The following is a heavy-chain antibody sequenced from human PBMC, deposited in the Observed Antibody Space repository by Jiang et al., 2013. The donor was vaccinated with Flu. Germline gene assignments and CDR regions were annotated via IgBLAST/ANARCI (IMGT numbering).Heavy chain of an antibody. Sequence: RLLKPSETLSLTCTVSGASLISTVYSWGWIRQPPGKGMEWIGSFHYSGTTYYDSSLKSRVTISGDTSKNQFSLKLSAVTAADTAVYYCARHPTKATTEGWFDPWGQGTLVTVSS. D-gene: IGHD5-12*01. V-gene: IGHV4-39*01. CDR1: GASLISTVYS. J-gene: IGHJ5*02. CDR3: ARHPTKATTEGWFDP. CDR2: FHYSGTT.